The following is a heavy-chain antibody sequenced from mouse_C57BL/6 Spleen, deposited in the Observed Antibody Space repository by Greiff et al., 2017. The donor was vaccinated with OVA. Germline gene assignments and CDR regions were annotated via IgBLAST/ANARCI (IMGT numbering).Heavy chain of an antibody. D-gene: IGHD3-2*02. CDR3: ARRVRLRSHFDY. CDR1: GYTFTSYW. J-gene: IGHJ2*01. CDR2: IDPSDSYT. Sequence: VQLQQPGAELVKPGASVKLSCKASGYTFTSYWMQWVKQRPGQGLEWIGEIDPSDSYTNYNQKFKGKATLTVDTSSSTAYRQLSSLTSEDSAVYYCARRVRLRSHFDYWGQGTTLTVSS. V-gene: IGHV1-50*01.